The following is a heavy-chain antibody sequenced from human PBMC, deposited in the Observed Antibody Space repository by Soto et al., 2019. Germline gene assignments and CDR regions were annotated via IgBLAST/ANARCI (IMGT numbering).Heavy chain of an antibody. D-gene: IGHD2-2*01. CDR2: ISGSGGST. Sequence: GGSLRLSCAASGFTFSSYAMSWVRQAPGKGLEWISAISGSGGSTYYADSVKGRFTISRDNSKNTLYLQMNSLRAEDTAVYYCAKDRDIVVVPAPDVWGRGTTVTVSS. V-gene: IGHV3-23*01. CDR1: GFTFSSYA. J-gene: IGHJ6*04. CDR3: AKDRDIVVVPAPDV.